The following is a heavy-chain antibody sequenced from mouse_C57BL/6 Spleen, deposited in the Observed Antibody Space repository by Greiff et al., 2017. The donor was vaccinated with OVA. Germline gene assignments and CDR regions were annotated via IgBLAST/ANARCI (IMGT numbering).Heavy chain of an antibody. CDR2: IRSKSNNYAT. Sequence: EVQRVESGGGLVQPKGSLKLSCAASGFSFNTYAMNWVRQAPGKGLEWVARIRSKSNNYATYYADSVKARFTISRDDSESMLYLQRNNLKTEDTAMYYCVRLPTVEFAYWGQGTLVTVSA. CDR3: VRLPTVEFAY. J-gene: IGHJ3*01. CDR1: GFSFNTYA. V-gene: IGHV10-1*01. D-gene: IGHD4-1*02.